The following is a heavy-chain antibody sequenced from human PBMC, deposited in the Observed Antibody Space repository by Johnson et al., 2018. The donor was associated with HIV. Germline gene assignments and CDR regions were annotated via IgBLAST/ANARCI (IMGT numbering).Heavy chain of an antibody. CDR3: ARGVTARAPLLI. J-gene: IGHJ3*02. Sequence: MQLVESGGSVVRRGGSLRLSCAASGFTFDDYGMSWVRQGPGKGLEWVSRVNNDGGDTIYADSVKGRFTISRDNAKNTRYLQMNSLRAEDTAMYFCARGVTARAPLLIWGQGTMVTVSS. CDR1: GFTFDDYG. D-gene: IGHD6-6*01. V-gene: IGHV3-20*04. CDR2: VNNDGGDT.